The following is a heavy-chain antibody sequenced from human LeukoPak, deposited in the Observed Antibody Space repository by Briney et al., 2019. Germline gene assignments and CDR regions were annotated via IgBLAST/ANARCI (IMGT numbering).Heavy chain of an antibody. D-gene: IGHD2-15*01. CDR3: ARRRGGGGSGLDY. CDR2: FYPGDSHT. CDR1: GYSFTDYW. J-gene: IGHJ4*02. V-gene: IGHV5-51*01. Sequence: GESLKVSCKGSGYSFTDYWIAWGRQIPGKGLEWMGSFYPGDSHTRDSSSFEGQVTISADKSISTGYLQWTSLKASETAMYYCARRRGGGGSGLDYWGQGTLVTVSS.